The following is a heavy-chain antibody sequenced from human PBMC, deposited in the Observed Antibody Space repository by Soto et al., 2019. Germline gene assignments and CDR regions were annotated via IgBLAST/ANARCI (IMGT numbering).Heavy chain of an antibody. J-gene: IGHJ6*02. D-gene: IGHD3-9*01. Sequence: GASVKVSCKASGGTFSSYAISCVRQAPGQGLEWMGGIIPIFGTANYAQKFQGRVTITADESTSTAYMELSSLRSEDTAVYYCARHYDILTGYYVDYYYGMDVWGQGTTVTVSS. CDR2: IIPIFGTA. V-gene: IGHV1-69*13. CDR1: GGTFSSYA. CDR3: ARHYDILTGYYVDYYYGMDV.